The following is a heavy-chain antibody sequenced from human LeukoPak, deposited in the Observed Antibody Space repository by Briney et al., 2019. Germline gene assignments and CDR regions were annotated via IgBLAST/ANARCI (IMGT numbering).Heavy chain of an antibody. V-gene: IGHV1-24*01. J-gene: IGHJ4*02. CDR3: ATWYYYNSSDYYLADY. Sequence: ASVKVSCKVSGYTLTEFSMHWVRQAPGKGLEWMGGFDPEDGETIYAQELQGRVTMTKDTSTDTAYMELSSLRSEDTAVYYCATWYYYNSSDYYLADYWGQGTLVTVSS. CDR2: FDPEDGET. CDR1: GYTLTEFS. D-gene: IGHD3-22*01.